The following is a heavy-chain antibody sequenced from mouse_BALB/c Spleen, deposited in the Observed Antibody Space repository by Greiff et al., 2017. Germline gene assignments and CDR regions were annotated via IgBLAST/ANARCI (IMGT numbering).Heavy chain of an antibody. CDR1: GYTFTSYY. CDR3: TRQLGLLFMDY. D-gene: IGHD3-1*01. J-gene: IGHJ4*01. Sequence: QVQLKESGAELVKPGASVKLSCKASGYTFTSYYMYWVKQRPGQGLEWIGEINPSNGGTNFNEKFKSKATLTVDKSSSTAYMQLSSLTSEDSAVYYCTRQLGLLFMDYWGQGTSVTVSS. V-gene: IGHV1S81*02. CDR2: INPSNGGT.